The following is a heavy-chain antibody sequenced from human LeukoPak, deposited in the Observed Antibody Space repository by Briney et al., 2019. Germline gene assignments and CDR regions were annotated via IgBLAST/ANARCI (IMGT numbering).Heavy chain of an antibody. CDR2: IGARGAST. Sequence: GGSPRLSCAASGFTFSNYAMTWFRQLPGKGLQWVSTIGARGASTYYAESLQGRFTLSTDKFTSTLYLQRNSLKASDSAIYYCAKDACVGDRVYHFDQWGQGTLVAVSS. CDR3: AKDACVGDRVYHFDQ. CDR1: GFTFSNYA. J-gene: IGHJ4*02. D-gene: IGHD2-21*02. V-gene: IGHV3-23*01.